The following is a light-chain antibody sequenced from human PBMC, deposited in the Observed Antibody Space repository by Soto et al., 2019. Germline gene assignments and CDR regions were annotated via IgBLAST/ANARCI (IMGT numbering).Light chain of an antibody. V-gene: IGKV3-20*01. Sequence: EIVLTQSPATLSLSPGERATLSCRASQSVSSYLVWYQQKPGQAPRLLISDASSRATGIPDRFSGGGSGTDFTLTISRLEPEDFVVYYCQQYGSSPGTFGQGTKVDIK. CDR2: DAS. J-gene: IGKJ1*01. CDR3: QQYGSSPGT. CDR1: QSVSSY.